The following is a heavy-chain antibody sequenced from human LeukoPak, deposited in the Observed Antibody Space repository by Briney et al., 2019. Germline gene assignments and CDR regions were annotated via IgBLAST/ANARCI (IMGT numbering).Heavy chain of an antibody. CDR1: GFTFSNAW. CDR2: ITGSGDDA. Sequence: GSLRLSCAASGFTFSNAWMSWVRQAPGKGLEWVSAITGSGDDAYYADSVHGRFTMSRDNSKSTLYLQMSSLRVEDTAVYYCAKESRGSSPEFWGQGTLVTVSS. CDR3: AKESRGSSPEF. V-gene: IGHV3-23*01. J-gene: IGHJ1*01. D-gene: IGHD1-26*01.